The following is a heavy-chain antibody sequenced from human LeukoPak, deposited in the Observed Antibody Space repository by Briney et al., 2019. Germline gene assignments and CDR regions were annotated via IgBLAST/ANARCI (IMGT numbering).Heavy chain of an antibody. J-gene: IGHJ6*02. Sequence: GASVKVSCKASGYTFTNYGISWVRQAPGQGLEWMGWINTYNGNTNYAQKLQGRVTMTTDTSASTAYMELSRLGSDDTAVYYCARVGIAARPYYYGMDVWGQGTTVTVSS. D-gene: IGHD6-6*01. CDR3: ARVGIAARPYYYGMDV. CDR1: GYTFTNYG. CDR2: INTYNGNT. V-gene: IGHV1-18*01.